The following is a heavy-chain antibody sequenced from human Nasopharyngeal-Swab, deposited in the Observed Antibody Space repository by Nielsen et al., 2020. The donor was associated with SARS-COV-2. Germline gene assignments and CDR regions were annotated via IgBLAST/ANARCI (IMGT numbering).Heavy chain of an antibody. CDR3: AKDIGYSSGGFDY. CDR2: IRWNSGSI. J-gene: IGHJ4*02. D-gene: IGHD6-19*01. V-gene: IGHV3-9*01. CDR1: GFTFDDYA. Sequence: SLKISCAASGFTFDDYAMHWVRQAPGKGLEWVSGIRWNSGSIRYADSVKGRFTISRDNAKNSLYLQMNSLRAEDTALHYCAKDIGYSSGGFDYWGQGTLVTVSS.